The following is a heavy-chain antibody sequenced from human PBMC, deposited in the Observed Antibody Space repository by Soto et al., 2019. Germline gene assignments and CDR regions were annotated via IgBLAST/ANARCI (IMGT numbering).Heavy chain of an antibody. CDR1: GFTFSSYN. D-gene: IGHD3-10*01. CDR2: ISGSGRYM. V-gene: IGHV3-21*01. Sequence: EVQLVESGGGLVKPGGSLRLSCVASGFTFSSYNMNWVRQAPGKGLEWVSSISGSGRYMYYADPGKGRFTISRDNAKNSLYLQMNGLRAEDTAVYYCARVPTMVDVWGQGTTVTVSS. J-gene: IGHJ6*02. CDR3: ARVPTMVDV.